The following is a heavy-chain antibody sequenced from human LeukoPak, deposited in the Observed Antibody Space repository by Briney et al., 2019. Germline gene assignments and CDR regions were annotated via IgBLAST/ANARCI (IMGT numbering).Heavy chain of an antibody. CDR2: IYYSGSI. J-gene: IGHJ4*02. CDR1: GGSISSHY. V-gene: IGHV4-59*08. D-gene: IGHD5-24*01. CDR3: ARTSWLQSSYYFYY. Sequence: SETLSLTCTVSGGSISSHYWSWIRQPPGKGLEWIGYIYYSGSINYNPSLKSRVTISVDTSKNQFSLKLGSVTAADTAVYYCARTSWLQSSYYFYYWGQGTLVTVSS.